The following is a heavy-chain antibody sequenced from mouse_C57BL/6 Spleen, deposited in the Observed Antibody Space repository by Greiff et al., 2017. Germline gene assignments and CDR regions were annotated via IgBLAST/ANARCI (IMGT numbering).Heavy chain of an antibody. CDR1: GFTFSSYG. CDR2: ISSGGSYT. D-gene: IGHD2-14*01. V-gene: IGHV5-6*01. J-gene: IGHJ1*03. Sequence: EVMLVESGGDLVKPGGSLKLSCAASGFTFSSYGMSWVRQTPDKRLEWVATISSGGSYTYYPDSVKGRFTISRDNAKNTLYLQMSSLKSEDTAMYYCARHGDRGWYFDVWGTGTTVTVSS. CDR3: ARHGDRGWYFDV.